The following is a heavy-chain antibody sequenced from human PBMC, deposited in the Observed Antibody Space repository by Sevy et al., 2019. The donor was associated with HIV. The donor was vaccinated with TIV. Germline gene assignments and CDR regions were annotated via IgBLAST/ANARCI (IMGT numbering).Heavy chain of an antibody. CDR2: IYYSGST. CDR1: GGSISSSSYY. D-gene: IGHD1-26*01. CDR3: ARIWMGATMGIGDY. Sequence: SETLSLTCTVSGGSISSSSYYWGWIRQPPGKGLEWIGSIYYSGSTCYNPSLKSRVTISVDTSKNQFSLKLSSVTAADTAVYYCARIWMGATMGIGDYWGQGTLVTVSS. V-gene: IGHV4-39*01. J-gene: IGHJ4*02.